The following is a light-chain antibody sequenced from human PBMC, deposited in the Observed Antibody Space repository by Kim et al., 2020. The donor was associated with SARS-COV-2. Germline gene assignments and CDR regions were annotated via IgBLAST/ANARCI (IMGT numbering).Light chain of an antibody. CDR3: ISYASTRSYV. V-gene: IGLV2-14*04. Sequence: QAIPISCTGTRSDVGAYNYVSWYQQHPGKAPKLMLFDVNKRPSGLSNRFSGSKSGNTASLTISGLQAEDEADYYCISYASTRSYVFGTGTKVTVL. CDR2: DVN. J-gene: IGLJ1*01. CDR1: RSDVGAYNY.